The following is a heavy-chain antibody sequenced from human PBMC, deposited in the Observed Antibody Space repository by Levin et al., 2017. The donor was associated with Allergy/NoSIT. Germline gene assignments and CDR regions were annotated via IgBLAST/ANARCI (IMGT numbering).Heavy chain of an antibody. V-gene: IGHV3-49*03. CDR2: IRSKTYGGTT. CDR3: TRLWGYDIPDY. Sequence: GGSLRLSCTASGFTFGDYAMSWFRQAPGKGLEWVSFIRSKTYGGTTEYAASVKGRFTISRDDSKSIAYLQMNSLKTEDTAMYYCTRLWGYDIPDYWGQGTLVTVFS. J-gene: IGHJ4*02. CDR1: GFTFGDYA. D-gene: IGHD3-9*01.